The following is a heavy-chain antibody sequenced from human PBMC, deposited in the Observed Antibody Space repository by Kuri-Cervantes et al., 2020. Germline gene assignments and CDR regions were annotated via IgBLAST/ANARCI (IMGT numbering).Heavy chain of an antibody. CDR3: AKYGGNSLDY. J-gene: IGHJ4*02. CDR1: GGSISSADHY. V-gene: IGHV4-31*03. Sequence: LSCTVSGGSISSADHYWSWIRQHPGKGLEWIGYIYYSGSTYYIPSLQSRVAISVDTSQNQFSLKLSSVTAADTAVYYCAKYGGNSLDYWGQGTLVTVSS. CDR2: IYYSGST. D-gene: IGHD4-23*01.